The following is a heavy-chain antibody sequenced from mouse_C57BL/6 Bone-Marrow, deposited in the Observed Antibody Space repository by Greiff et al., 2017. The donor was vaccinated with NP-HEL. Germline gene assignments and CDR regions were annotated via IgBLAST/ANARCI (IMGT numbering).Heavy chain of an antibody. CDR2: IYPGNSDT. CDR1: GYTFTSYW. J-gene: IGHJ3*01. Sequence: VQLQQSGTVLARPGASVQMSCKTSGYTFTSYWMHWVKQRPGQGLAWIGAIYPGNSDTSYNQKFKGKVKLTAVTSASTAYMELSSLTNEDSAVYYWTRSYGNYEFAYWCQGTLVTVSA. V-gene: IGHV1-5*01. CDR3: TRSYGNYEFAY. D-gene: IGHD2-1*01.